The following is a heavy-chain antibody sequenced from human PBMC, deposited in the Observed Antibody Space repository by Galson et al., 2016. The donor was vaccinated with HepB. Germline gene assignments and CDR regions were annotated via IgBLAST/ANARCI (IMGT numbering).Heavy chain of an antibody. CDR3: ARGGNYAGS. J-gene: IGHJ4*02. V-gene: IGHV3-66*01. CDR2: IYSGGDT. CDR1: GFTVSNNY. Sequence: SLRLSCAASGFTVSNNYMRWIRQAPGKGLGWVSFIYSGGDTYYADSVRGRFTISRDNSKNTLYLQMNSLIAEDTAVYYCARGGNYAGSWGQGTLVTVSS. D-gene: IGHD3-16*01.